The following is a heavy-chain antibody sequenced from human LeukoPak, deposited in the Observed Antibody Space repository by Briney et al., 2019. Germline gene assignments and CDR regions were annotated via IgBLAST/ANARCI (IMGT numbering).Heavy chain of an antibody. J-gene: IGHJ6*02. CDR2: LVVVVGST. CDR1: GFPFSSYA. Sequence: GGSLRLSFEASGFPFSSYAMSWVREAPGKGLDWLSPLVVVVGSTYYADSVKGRFTISRDNSKNTLYLQMNSLRAEDTAVYYCAKDRVLRYYYGSGSPYGMDVWGQGTTVTVSS. CDR3: AKDRVLRYYYGSGSPYGMDV. V-gene: IGHV3-23*01. D-gene: IGHD3-10*01.